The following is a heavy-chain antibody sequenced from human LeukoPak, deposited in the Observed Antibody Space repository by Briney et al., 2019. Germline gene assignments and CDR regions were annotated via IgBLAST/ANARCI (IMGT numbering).Heavy chain of an antibody. CDR2: IYPSDSDT. D-gene: IGHD1-26*01. CDR1: GYSFTNYW. V-gene: IGHV5-51*01. CDR3: TRTRKYSGSYYGAIDY. J-gene: IGHJ4*02. Sequence: GESLKISCKASGYSFTNYWIGWGRQMPGKGLEWMGIIYPSDSDTRYSPSFQGQVTISADKSITTAYLQWSSLKASDTAMYYCTRTRKYSGSYYGAIDYWAQGTQLTVSS.